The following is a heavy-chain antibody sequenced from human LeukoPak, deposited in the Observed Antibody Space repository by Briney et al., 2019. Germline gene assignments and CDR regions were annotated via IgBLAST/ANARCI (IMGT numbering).Heavy chain of an antibody. CDR3: ARDKRTYYYGSGRGPWDV. V-gene: IGHV3-11*01. J-gene: IGHJ6*04. D-gene: IGHD3-10*01. CDR1: GGSISVTYYY. Sequence: LSLTCTVSGGSISVTYYYWGWIRQPPGKGLEWVSYISSSGDTIYYADSVKGRFTISRDNAKNSLYLQMNSLRAEDTALYHCARDKRTYYYGSGRGPWDVWGKGTTVTISS. CDR2: ISSSGDTI.